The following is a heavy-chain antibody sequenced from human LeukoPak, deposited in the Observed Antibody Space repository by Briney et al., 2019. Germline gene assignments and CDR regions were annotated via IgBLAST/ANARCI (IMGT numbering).Heavy chain of an antibody. D-gene: IGHD4-17*01. Sequence: GGSLRLSCGASGFTFSRYAMSWVRQAPGKGLQWVSQIDGSGGALYYADSVRGRFTISRDNSKNTLYLQMNSLRAEDTAVYYCAKDLSYGDYIKYAFDIWGQGTMVTVSS. V-gene: IGHV3-23*01. CDR2: IDGSGGAL. CDR3: AKDLSYGDYIKYAFDI. J-gene: IGHJ3*02. CDR1: GFTFSRYA.